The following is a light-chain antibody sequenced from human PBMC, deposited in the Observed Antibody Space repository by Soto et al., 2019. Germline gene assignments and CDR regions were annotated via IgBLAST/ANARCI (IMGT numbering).Light chain of an antibody. V-gene: IGLV2-14*01. CDR3: SSYTSSLRVYV. CDR1: SSDVGGYNY. J-gene: IGLJ1*01. Sequence: QSALTQPASVSGSPGQSITISCTGTSSDVGGYNYVSWYQQHPGKAPKLMIYEVSNRPSGVSNRFSGSKSGNTASLTISGLQAEDEADYYCSSYTSSLRVYVFGTGTKLTVL. CDR2: EVS.